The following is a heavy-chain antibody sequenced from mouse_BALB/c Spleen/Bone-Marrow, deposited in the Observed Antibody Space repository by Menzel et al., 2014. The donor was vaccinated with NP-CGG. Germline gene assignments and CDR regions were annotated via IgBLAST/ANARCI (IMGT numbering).Heavy chain of an antibody. CDR2: ILPGSGNT. V-gene: IGHV1-9*01. J-gene: IGHJ3*01. Sequence: QVQLQRSGPELVKPGASVKTSCKATGYTFSSYWIEWVKQRPGHGLEWIGEILPGSGNTHYNEKFKGKATFTADTSSNTAYMQLSSLTSEDSAVYYCTRQGFACRGQGTLVTVSA. CDR3: TRQGFAC. CDR1: GYTFSSYW.